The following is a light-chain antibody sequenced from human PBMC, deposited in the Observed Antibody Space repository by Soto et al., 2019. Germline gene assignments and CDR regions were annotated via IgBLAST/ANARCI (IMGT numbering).Light chain of an antibody. Sequence: QLVLTQSPSASASLGASVKLTCTLSSGHSSYAIAWHQQQPEKGPRYLMKLNSDGSHSKGDGIPDRFSGSSSGAERSLTISSLQSEDEADYYCQTWGTGILVFGGGTKLTV. CDR1: SGHSSYA. CDR2: LNSDGSH. J-gene: IGLJ3*02. CDR3: QTWGTGILV. V-gene: IGLV4-69*01.